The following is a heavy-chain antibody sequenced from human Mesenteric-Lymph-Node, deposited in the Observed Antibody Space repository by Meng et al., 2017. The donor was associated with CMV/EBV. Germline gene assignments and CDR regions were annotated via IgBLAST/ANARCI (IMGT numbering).Heavy chain of an antibody. D-gene: IGHD6-6*01. Sequence: GESLKISCAASGFTFNSYSMHWVRQAPGKGLEWVSSISSSSISIYYADSVKGRFTISRDNAKNSLYLQMNSLRAEDTAVYYCARGDSSSSVDNWFDPWGQGTLVTVSS. CDR3: ARGDSSSSVDNWFDP. V-gene: IGHV3-21*01. CDR1: GFTFNSYS. CDR2: ISSSSISI. J-gene: IGHJ5*02.